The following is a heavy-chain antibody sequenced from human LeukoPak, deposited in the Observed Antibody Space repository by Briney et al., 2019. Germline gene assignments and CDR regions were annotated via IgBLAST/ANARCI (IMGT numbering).Heavy chain of an antibody. CDR3: ARGSSYYSMDV. Sequence: SETLSLTCTVSGGSISSSSYYWGWIRQPPGKGLEWIGSIYYSGSTYYNPSLKSRVTISVDTSKNQFSLKLSSVTAADTAVYYCARGSSYYSMDVWDKGTTVTVSS. V-gene: IGHV4-39*01. CDR2: IYYSGST. D-gene: IGHD2-2*01. CDR1: GGSISSSSYY. J-gene: IGHJ6*03.